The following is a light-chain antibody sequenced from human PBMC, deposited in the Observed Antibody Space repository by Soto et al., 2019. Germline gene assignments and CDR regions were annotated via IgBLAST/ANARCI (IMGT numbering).Light chain of an antibody. CDR2: AAS. Sequence: DIEVTQERKSRRACGGDRVTITCRASQDIAIYLAWYQQKPGEAPKLLIYAASTLYGGVPSRFSGSGSGTDFALTITSLQAEDPATYSCQLPPMYLSTFAGGTKVDIK. CDR1: QDIAIY. CDR3: QLPPMYLST. V-gene: IGKV1-9*01. J-gene: IGKJ4*01.